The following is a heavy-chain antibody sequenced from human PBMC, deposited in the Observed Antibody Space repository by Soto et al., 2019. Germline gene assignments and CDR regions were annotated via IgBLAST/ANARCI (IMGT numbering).Heavy chain of an antibody. CDR2: ISAYNGNT. Sequence: QVQLVQSGAEVKKPGASVKVSCKASGYTFTSYGISWVRQAPGQGLEWMGWISAYNGNTNYAQKLQGRVTMTTETSTSTAYMELRSLRSDDTAVYYCARVLSGFGGTYYYYGMDVWGQGTTVTVSS. CDR1: GYTFTSYG. V-gene: IGHV1-18*01. D-gene: IGHD3-10*01. J-gene: IGHJ6*02. CDR3: ARVLSGFGGTYYYYGMDV.